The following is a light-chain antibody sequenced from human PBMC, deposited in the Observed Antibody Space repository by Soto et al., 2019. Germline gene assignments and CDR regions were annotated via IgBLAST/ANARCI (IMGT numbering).Light chain of an antibody. CDR1: QSISSW. CDR3: QQYNSYS. CDR2: KAS. Sequence: DIQMTQSPSTLSASVGGRFTITCRASQSISSWLAWYQQKPGKAPKLLIYKASSLESGVPSRFSGSGSGTEFTLTISSLQPDDFATYYCQQYNSYSFGQGTKVDI. V-gene: IGKV1-5*03. J-gene: IGKJ1*01.